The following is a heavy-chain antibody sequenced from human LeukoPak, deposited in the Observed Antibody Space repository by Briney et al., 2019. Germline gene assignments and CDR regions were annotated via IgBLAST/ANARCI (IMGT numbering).Heavy chain of an antibody. D-gene: IGHD2-8*01. Sequence: GGSLRLSCAASGFTFSSYAMTWVRQAPGKGLEWVSGISGSGVITYYADSVKGRFTISRDNSNNTLYLQMNSLRAEDTAVYYCAKLLMVYAIPTDYWGQGTLVTVSS. CDR3: AKLLMVYAIPTDY. V-gene: IGHV3-23*01. CDR2: ISGSGVIT. CDR1: GFTFSSYA. J-gene: IGHJ4*02.